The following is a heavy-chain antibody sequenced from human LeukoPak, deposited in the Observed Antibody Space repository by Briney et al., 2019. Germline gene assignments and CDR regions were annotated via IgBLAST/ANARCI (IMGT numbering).Heavy chain of an antibody. D-gene: IGHD3-22*01. V-gene: IGHV1-69*06. Sequence: ASVKVSCKASGGTFSSYAISWVRQAPGQGLEWMGGIIPIFGTANYAQKFQGRVTITADKSTSTAYMELSSLRSEDTAVYYCARGYYYDSSGYYPRWFDPWGQGTLVTVSS. CDR2: IIPIFGTA. J-gene: IGHJ5*02. CDR3: ARGYYYDSSGYYPRWFDP. CDR1: GGTFSSYA.